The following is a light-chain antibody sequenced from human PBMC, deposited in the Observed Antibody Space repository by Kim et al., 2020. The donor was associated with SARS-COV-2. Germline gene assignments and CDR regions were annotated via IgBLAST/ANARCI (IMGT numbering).Light chain of an antibody. J-gene: IGLJ2*01. CDR3: CSFVSSSTVI. CDR2: EVS. V-gene: IGLV2-23*02. CDR1: SSDVGGYNL. Sequence: QSALTQPASVSGSPGQAITISCTGTSSDVGGYNLVSWYQQHPGKVPKVMIFEVSKRASGVSNRFSGSKSGNTASLTISGLQAEDEAEYYCCSFVSSSTVIFGGGTQLTVL.